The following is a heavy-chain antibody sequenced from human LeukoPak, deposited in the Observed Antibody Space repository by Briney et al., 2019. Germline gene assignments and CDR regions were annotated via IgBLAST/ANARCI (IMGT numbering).Heavy chain of an antibody. CDR2: IYYSGST. Sequence: ETLSLPCTVSAGSINTYYWSWIQQPPGKGLEWIGYIYYSGSTNSNPSLKSRVTISVDTSKNQLSLKLSSVTAADTAVYYCARTIAAAASDWSDPWGQGTLVTVPS. CDR3: ARTIAAAASDWSDP. J-gene: IGHJ5*02. CDR1: AGSINTYY. V-gene: IGHV4-59*08. D-gene: IGHD6-13*01.